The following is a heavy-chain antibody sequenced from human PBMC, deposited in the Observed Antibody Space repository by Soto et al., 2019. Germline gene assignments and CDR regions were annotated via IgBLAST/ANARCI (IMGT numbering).Heavy chain of an antibody. Sequence: PSETLSLTCTVSGGSISSSSYYWGWIRQPPGKGLEWIGSIYYSGSTYYNPSLKSRVTISVDTSKNQFSLKLSSVTAADTAVYYCARHAQYNWNDAWFDPWGQGTLVTVSS. CDR3: ARHAQYNWNDAWFDP. D-gene: IGHD1-1*01. CDR1: GGSISSSSYY. CDR2: IYYSGST. J-gene: IGHJ5*02. V-gene: IGHV4-39*01.